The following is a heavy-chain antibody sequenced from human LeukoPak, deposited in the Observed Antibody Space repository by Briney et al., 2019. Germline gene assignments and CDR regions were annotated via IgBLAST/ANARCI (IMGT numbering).Heavy chain of an antibody. J-gene: IGHJ4*02. CDR2: ISWNSGSI. V-gene: IGHV3-9*01. CDR1: GFTFDDYA. Sequence: GGSLRLSCAASGFTFDDYAMHWVRQAPGKGLEWVSGISWNSGSIGYADSVKGRFTISRDNSKNTLYLQMDSLRAEDTAVYYCAKALPDYWGQGTLVTVSS. CDR3: AKALPDY.